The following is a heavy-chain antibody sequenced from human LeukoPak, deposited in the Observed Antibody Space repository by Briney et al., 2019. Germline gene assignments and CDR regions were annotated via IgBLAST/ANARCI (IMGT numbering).Heavy chain of an antibody. J-gene: IGHJ5*02. D-gene: IGHD6-6*01. CDR1: GYTFTSYD. Sequence: ASVKVSCKTSGYTFTSYDIYWVRQATGQGLEWMGWMNPNSGNTGYAQKFQGRVTMTRNTSITTAYMDLGSLTSEDTAVYYCAIGKLASRRGSWFDPWAREPWSPSP. CDR2: MNPNSGNT. V-gene: IGHV1-8*02. CDR3: AIGKLASRRGSWFDP.